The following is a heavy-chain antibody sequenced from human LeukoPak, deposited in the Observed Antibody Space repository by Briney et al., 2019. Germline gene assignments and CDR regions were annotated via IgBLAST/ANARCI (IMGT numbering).Heavy chain of an antibody. J-gene: IGHJ4*02. CDR2: IYHSGST. V-gene: IGHV4-38-2*01. Sequence: PSETLSLTCAVSGYSLSSGYYWGWIRQPPGKGLEWIGSIYHSGSTYYNPSLKSRVTISVDTSKNQSSMKLSSVTAADTAVYYCARHGPIVVVDYWGQGTLVTVSS. CDR1: GYSLSSGYY. D-gene: IGHD2-2*01. CDR3: ARHGPIVVVDY.